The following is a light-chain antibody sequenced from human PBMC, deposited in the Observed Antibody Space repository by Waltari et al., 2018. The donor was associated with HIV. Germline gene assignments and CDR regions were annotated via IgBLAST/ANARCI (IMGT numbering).Light chain of an antibody. V-gene: IGLV1-44*01. CDR1: SSNIGINT. Sequence: QSVLTQPPSASGTPGQRVTISCSGSSSNIGINTVNWYQQHPGTAPKLLIYRRDQRPSGVPDLFSGAKSGTSASLASSGLQSEDEADYYCAAWDDSLNGDVVFGGGTKLTVL. CDR3: AAWDDSLNGDVV. J-gene: IGLJ2*01. CDR2: RRD.